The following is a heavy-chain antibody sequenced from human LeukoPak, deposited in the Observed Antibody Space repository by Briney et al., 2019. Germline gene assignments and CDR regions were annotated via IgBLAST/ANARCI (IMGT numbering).Heavy chain of an antibody. CDR2: IYTGGTT. Sequence: PGGSLRLSCAASGFSVSSNYVSWVRQAPGKGLEWVSVIYTGGTTHYAPSVMGRFTISRDDSQNTVHLHMSGLRDEDTALYYCAREDRFQSFDYWGQGTLVAVSS. CDR3: AREDRFQSFDY. V-gene: IGHV3-53*01. J-gene: IGHJ4*02. CDR1: GFSVSSNY.